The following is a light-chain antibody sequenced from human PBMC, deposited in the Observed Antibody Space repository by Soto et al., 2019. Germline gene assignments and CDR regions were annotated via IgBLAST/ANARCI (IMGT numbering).Light chain of an antibody. CDR3: QSYDSSLTSWV. V-gene: IGLV1-40*01. J-gene: IGLJ3*02. CDR1: SSNIGAGYD. CDR2: GNN. Sequence: QSVLTQPPSVSGAPGQRVTISCTGSSSNIGAGYDVHWYQQLPGAAPKLLIYGNNNRPSGVPDRFSASKSGTSASLAITGLQAEDEADYYCQSYDSSLTSWVFGGGTKVTVL.